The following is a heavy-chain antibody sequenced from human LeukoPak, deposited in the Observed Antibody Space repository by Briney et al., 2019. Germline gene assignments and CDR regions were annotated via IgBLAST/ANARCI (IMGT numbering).Heavy chain of an antibody. J-gene: IGHJ4*02. CDR1: GYTFSGYY. CDR3: ARPYYYDSSGYYYPFDY. Sequence: GASVKVSCKASGYTFSGYYMHWVRRAPGQGLEWMGWINPNGGGTNYAQKFQGRVTMTRDTSISTAYMELSRLESDDTAVYYCARPYYYDSSGYYYPFDYWGQGTLVSVSS. D-gene: IGHD3-22*01. CDR2: INPNGGGT. V-gene: IGHV1-2*02.